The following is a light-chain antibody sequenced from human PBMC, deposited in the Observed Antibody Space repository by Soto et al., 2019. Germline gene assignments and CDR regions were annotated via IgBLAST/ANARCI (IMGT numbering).Light chain of an antibody. CDR3: QQYNSYWT. Sequence: DIQMTQSPSTLSASVGDRVTITCRAGQSMSGWLAWYQQKPGKAPKLLIYDASNLESGVPSRFGGSGSGTEFTLTISSLQPDDFATYYCQQYNSYWTFGQGTKVDIK. CDR1: QSMSGW. J-gene: IGKJ1*01. CDR2: DAS. V-gene: IGKV1-5*01.